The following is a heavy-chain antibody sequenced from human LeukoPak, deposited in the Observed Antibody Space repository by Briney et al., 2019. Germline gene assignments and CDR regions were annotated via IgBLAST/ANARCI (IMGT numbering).Heavy chain of an antibody. V-gene: IGHV3-11*05. Sequence: GGSLRLSCAASGFTFSDSYMSWIRQAPGKGLEWVSYVSGSSTFTNFADSVRGRFTISRVNAKNSLYLQMNGLSVEDTAVYYCARGRELLGWYFDLWGRGTLVTVSS. CDR2: VSGSSTFT. D-gene: IGHD1-7*01. CDR1: GFTFSDSY. J-gene: IGHJ2*01. CDR3: ARGRELLGWYFDL.